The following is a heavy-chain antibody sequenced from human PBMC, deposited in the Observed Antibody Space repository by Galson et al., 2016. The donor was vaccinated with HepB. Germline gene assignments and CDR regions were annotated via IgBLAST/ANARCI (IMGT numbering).Heavy chain of an antibody. Sequence: SLRLSCAASGIIFNTYNMVWVRQAPGKGLEWVSYISTSSSPISYRDSVKGRFTISRDNTKNSLYLQLNSLRAEDTAVYYCARIIKTGTTSHFDYWGQGTLVTVSS. CDR1: GIIFNTYN. J-gene: IGHJ4*02. CDR2: ISTSSSPI. D-gene: IGHD1-7*01. CDR3: ARIIKTGTTSHFDY. V-gene: IGHV3-21*01.